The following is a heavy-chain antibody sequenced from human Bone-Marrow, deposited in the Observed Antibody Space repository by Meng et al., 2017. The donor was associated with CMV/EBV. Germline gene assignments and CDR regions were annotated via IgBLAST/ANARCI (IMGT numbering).Heavy chain of an antibody. V-gene: IGHV3-48*03. J-gene: IGHJ6*02. CDR1: GFTFSSYE. D-gene: IGHD4-11*01. CDR2: ISSSGSTI. CDR3: ARDTTLTTSDV. Sequence: GGSLRLSCAASGFTFSSYEMNWVRQAPGKGLEWVSYISSSGSTIYYADSVKGRFTISRDNAKNSLYLQMNSLRAEDTAVYYCARDTTLTTSDVWGQGTTVTVSS.